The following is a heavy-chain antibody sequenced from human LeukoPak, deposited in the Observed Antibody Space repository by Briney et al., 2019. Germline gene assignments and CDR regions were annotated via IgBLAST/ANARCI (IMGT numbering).Heavy chain of an antibody. CDR1: VYTFTSYG. J-gene: IGHJ4*02. Sequence: GSALKVSCKAYVYTFTSYGICSVRQAPLQRLQRIGLIPSYNGHPNHAHRLHRTVTITTETSTRTAYMDLRRLRSHHTVLYYCARSGAYGDYDPHPFFDNWGQGTLATVS. D-gene: IGHD4-17*01. V-gene: IGHV1-18*01. CDR3: ARSGAYGDYDPHPFFDN. CDR2: IPSYNGHP.